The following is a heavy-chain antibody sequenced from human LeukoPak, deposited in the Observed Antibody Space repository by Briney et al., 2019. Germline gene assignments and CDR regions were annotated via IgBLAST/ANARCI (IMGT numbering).Heavy chain of an antibody. CDR1: GGTFSSYA. CDR3: ARASLDRGYFDY. CDR2: IIPIFGTA. Sequence: EASVKASCKASGGTFSSYAISWVRQAPGQGLEWMGGIIPIFGTANYAQKFQGRVTITTDESTSTAYMELSSLRSEDTAVYYCARASLDRGYFDYWGQGTLVTVSS. D-gene: IGHD3-22*01. V-gene: IGHV1-69*05. J-gene: IGHJ4*02.